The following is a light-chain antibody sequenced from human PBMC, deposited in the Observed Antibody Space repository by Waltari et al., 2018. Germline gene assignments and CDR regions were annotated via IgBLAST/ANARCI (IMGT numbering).Light chain of an antibody. J-gene: IGLJ3*02. V-gene: IGLV3-10*01. CDR2: EDT. CDR1: ALPNKY. Sequence: SYELTQPPSVSVSPGHPARITCSGEALPNKYAYWYRQKSGQAPVLVIYEDTKRPSGIPERISGSNSGAVATLTITGAQVEDEADYYCYSTDYTGNYWVFGGGTKLTVL. CDR3: YSTDYTGNYWV.